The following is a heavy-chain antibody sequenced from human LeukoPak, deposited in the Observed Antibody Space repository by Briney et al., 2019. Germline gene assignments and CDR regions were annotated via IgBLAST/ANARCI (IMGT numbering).Heavy chain of an antibody. D-gene: IGHD3-3*01. CDR2: IYYSGST. Sequence: SETLSLTCTVSGGSISSSSYYWGWIRQPPGKGLEWIGSIYYSGSTYYNPSLKSRVTISVDTSKNQFSLKLSSVTAADTAVYYCASSEYSLEQFDYWGQGTLVTVSS. V-gene: IGHV4-39*07. CDR1: GGSISSSSYY. J-gene: IGHJ4*02. CDR3: ASSEYSLEQFDY.